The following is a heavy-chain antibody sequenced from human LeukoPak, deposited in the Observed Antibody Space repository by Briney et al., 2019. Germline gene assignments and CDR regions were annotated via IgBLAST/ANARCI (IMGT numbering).Heavy chain of an antibody. CDR3: ARVRGGSGRSYAADAFDI. CDR2: IYNDGSST. CDR1: GFTFSNYW. Sequence: GGSLRLSCVASGFTFSNYWMHWVRQAPGKGLVWVSRIYNDGSSTSYADSVKGRFTISRDNAKSTLYLQMNSLRADDTAVYYCARVRGGSGRSYAADAFDIWGQGTMVTVSS. J-gene: IGHJ3*02. V-gene: IGHV3-74*01. D-gene: IGHD1-26*01.